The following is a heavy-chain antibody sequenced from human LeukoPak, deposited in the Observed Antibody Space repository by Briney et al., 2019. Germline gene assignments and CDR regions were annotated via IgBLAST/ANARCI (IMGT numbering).Heavy chain of an antibody. CDR3: ARAYGSGSYVENWFDP. CDR2: INVYNGNT. V-gene: IGHV1-18*01. Sequence: ASVKVSCKASGYTFTSYGISWVRQAPGQGLEWMGWINVYNGNTNYAQNLQGRVTMTTDTSTSTAYMELRSLRSDDTAVYYCARAYGSGSYVENWFDPWGQGTLVTVSS. D-gene: IGHD3-10*01. J-gene: IGHJ5*02. CDR1: GYTFTSYG.